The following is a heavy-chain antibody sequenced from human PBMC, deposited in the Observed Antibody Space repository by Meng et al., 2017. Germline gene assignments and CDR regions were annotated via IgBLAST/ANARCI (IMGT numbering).Heavy chain of an antibody. CDR3: ARDLLYDILTGYYPD. D-gene: IGHD3-9*01. J-gene: IGHJ4*02. Sequence: GESLKISCAASGFTFSSYEMNWVRQAPGKGLEWVSSISSSSYIYYADSVKGRFTISRDNAKNSLYLQMNSLRAEDTAVYYCARDLLYDILTGYYPDWGQGTLVTVSS. CDR2: ISSSSYI. CDR1: GFTFSSYE. V-gene: IGHV3-21*01.